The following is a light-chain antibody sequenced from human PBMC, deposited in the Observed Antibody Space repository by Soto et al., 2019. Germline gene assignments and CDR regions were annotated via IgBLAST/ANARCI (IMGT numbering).Light chain of an antibody. V-gene: IGKV2-24*01. J-gene: IGKJ1*01. Sequence: DVVMTQTPLSSPVTLGQPASISCRSSQSLVYSDGNTYLSWLQQRRGQPPRLLIDQIPHRFSGVPHRFSGSGAGTDFTRKISRVEPEDVGLYFCVQFSHSPRTGGQGTKLEIK. CDR2: QIP. CDR3: VQFSHSPRT. CDR1: QSLVYSDGNTY.